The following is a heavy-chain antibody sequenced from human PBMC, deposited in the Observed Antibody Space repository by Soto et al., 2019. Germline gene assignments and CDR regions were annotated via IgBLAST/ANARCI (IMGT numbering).Heavy chain of an antibody. V-gene: IGHV4-31*03. J-gene: IGHJ6*03. CDR1: GGSISSTDYY. CDR2: IYYSGST. Sequence: QVQLQESGPGLVKPSQTLSLTCTVSGGSISSTDYYWSWLRQHPGKGLEWIGYIYYSGSTFYNPSPQRRGAISVDTSKNQFSLKLSSVTAADTAMYYCAKGYYYYMDVWGKGTTVTVSS. CDR3: AKGYYYYMDV.